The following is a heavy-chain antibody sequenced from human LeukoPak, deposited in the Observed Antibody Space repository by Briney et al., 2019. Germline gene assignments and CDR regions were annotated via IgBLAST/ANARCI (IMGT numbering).Heavy chain of an antibody. CDR1: GVTFSNAW. V-gene: IGHV3-15*01. Sequence: KPGGSLRLSCAASGVTFSNAWMSWVRQAPGKGLEWVGRIKSKTDGGTTDYAAPVKGRFTISRDDSKNTLYLQMNSLKTEDTAVYYCTTGYYDIPIDYWGQGTLVTVSS. CDR2: IKSKTDGGTT. CDR3: TTGYYDIPIDY. D-gene: IGHD3-9*01. J-gene: IGHJ4*02.